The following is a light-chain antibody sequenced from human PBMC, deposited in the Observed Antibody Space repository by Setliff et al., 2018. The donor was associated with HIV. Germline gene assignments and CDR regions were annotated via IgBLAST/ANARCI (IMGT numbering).Light chain of an antibody. Sequence: QSALAQPASVSGSPGQSITISCTGTSSDIGTYNAVSWYQQLPGKAPKLILYEVFYRPSGVSNRFSGSKSGNTASLTIPGLQAEDESNYYCSSYTGSRTLVVFGGGTKVTVL. CDR1: SSDIGTYNA. CDR2: EVF. V-gene: IGLV2-14*03. CDR3: SSYTGSRTLVV. J-gene: IGLJ2*01.